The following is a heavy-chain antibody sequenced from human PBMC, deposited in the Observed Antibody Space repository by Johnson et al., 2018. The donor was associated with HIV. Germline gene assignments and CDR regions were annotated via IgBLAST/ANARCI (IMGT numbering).Heavy chain of an antibody. CDR2: IDWNGGRI. D-gene: IGHD3-22*01. CDR3: VRGRIAMRGVDLRGGAFDI. CDR1: GFTFDDYG. Sequence: VQLVESGGGVVQPGRSLRLSCAASGFTFDDYGMTWVRQAPGKGLEWVSGIDWNGGRIGYADSVKGRFTISRDNSNNTLYLQMNSLRTEDTAVYFCVRGRIAMRGVDLRGGAFDIWGQGTMVTVSS. J-gene: IGHJ3*02. V-gene: IGHV3-20*04.